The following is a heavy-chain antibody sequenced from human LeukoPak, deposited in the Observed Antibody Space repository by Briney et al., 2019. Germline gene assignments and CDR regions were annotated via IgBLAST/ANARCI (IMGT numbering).Heavy chain of an antibody. CDR3: ARGRRDCSGDCYVAFDI. V-gene: IGHV3-53*01. D-gene: IGHD2-21*02. CDR1: GFTFSDYY. Sequence: PGGSLRLSCAASGFTFSDYYMSWVRQAPGKGLEWVSGIYSAGSTYYADSVKGRFTISRDNSKNTLFLQMNSLRAEDTAVYYCARGRRDCSGDCYVAFDIWGQGTMVTVSS. J-gene: IGHJ3*02. CDR2: IYSAGST.